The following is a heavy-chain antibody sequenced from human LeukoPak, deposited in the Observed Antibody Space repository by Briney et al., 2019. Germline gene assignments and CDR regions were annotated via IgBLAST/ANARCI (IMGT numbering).Heavy chain of an antibody. CDR1: GFTFSLYE. Sequence: GGSLRLSCAASGFTFSLYELNWARQAPGKGLEWVAYISSSSSAIYYEDSVKGRFTISRDNARNSLYPQMNSLRDEDTAVYYCATQAGYYDSGFSDIWGQGTLVTVSS. CDR3: ATQAGYYDSGFSDI. CDR2: ISSSSSAI. D-gene: IGHD3-16*01. J-gene: IGHJ4*02. V-gene: IGHV3-48*03.